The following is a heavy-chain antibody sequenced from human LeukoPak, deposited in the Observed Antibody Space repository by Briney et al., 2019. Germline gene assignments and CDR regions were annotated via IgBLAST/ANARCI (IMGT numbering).Heavy chain of an antibody. D-gene: IGHD2-2*03. CDR1: GFTFSSYA. V-gene: IGHV3-21*01. J-gene: IGHJ3*02. CDR3: ARVVDIGDAFDI. CDR2: ISSSSSYI. Sequence: KAGRSLRLSCAASGFTFSSYAMHWVRQAPGKGLEWVSSISSSSSYIYYADSVKGRFTISRDNAKNSLYLQMNSLRAEDTAVYYCARVVDIGDAFDIWGQGTMVTVSS.